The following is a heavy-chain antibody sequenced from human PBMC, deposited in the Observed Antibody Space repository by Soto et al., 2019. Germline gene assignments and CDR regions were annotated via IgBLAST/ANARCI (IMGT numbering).Heavy chain of an antibody. Sequence: SVKVSCKASGGTFSSYTISWVRQAPGQGLEWMGRIIPILGIANYAQKFQGRVTITADKSTSTAYMELSSLRSEDTAVYYCARGPYFYLKDYYYYMDVWGKGTTVTVSS. J-gene: IGHJ6*03. CDR1: GGTFSSYT. CDR2: IIPILGIA. V-gene: IGHV1-69*02. CDR3: ARGPYFYLKDYYYYMDV. D-gene: IGHD3-3*01.